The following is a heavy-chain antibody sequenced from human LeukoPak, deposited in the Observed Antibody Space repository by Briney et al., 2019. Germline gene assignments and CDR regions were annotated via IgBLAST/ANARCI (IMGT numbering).Heavy chain of an antibody. D-gene: IGHD4-17*01. V-gene: IGHV3-23*01. CDR2: ISDGGGTT. CDR3: AKSYGDYLGYFDS. J-gene: IGHJ4*02. Sequence: PGGSLRLSCVASGFGFTNYAMSWVRQAPGKGLEWVSGISDGGGTTNYADAVKGRFTISRDKSKNTLFLQMNSLRAEDTAVYYCAKSYGDYLGYFDSWGQGTLVTVSS. CDR1: GFGFTNYA.